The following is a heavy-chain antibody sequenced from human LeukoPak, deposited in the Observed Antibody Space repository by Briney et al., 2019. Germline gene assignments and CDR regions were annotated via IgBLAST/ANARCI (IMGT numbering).Heavy chain of an antibody. V-gene: IGHV3-7*01. CDR3: AREWYPDY. Sequence: VGSLRLSCAASGFNFSRYWMSWVRQAPGKGLEWVANIKQDGSEKYYVDSVKGRFTISRDNAKNSLYLQMNSLRAEDTAVYYCAREWYPDYWGQGTLVTVSS. CDR1: GFNFSRYW. CDR2: IKQDGSEK. D-gene: IGHD2-15*01. J-gene: IGHJ4*02.